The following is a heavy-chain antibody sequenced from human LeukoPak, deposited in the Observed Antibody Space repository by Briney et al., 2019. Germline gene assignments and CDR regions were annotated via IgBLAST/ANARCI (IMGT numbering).Heavy chain of an antibody. J-gene: IGHJ4*02. D-gene: IGHD3-10*01. V-gene: IGHV1-2*02. Sequence: ASVKVSCKASGYTFTGYYMHWVRQAPGQGLEWMGWINPNSGGTNYAQKFQGRVTMTRDTSISTAYMELSRLRSDDTAMYYCATVQWFGELPSNYWGQGTLVTVSS. CDR1: GYTFTGYY. CDR2: INPNSGGT. CDR3: ATVQWFGELPSNY.